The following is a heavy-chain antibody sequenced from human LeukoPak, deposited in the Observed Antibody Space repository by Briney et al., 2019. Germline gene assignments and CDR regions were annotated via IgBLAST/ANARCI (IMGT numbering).Heavy chain of an antibody. Sequence: ASVKVSCKASGYTPTSHHMHWVPHAPGQGLEWMGIINPSGGSPTYAQKFQGRVTMTRDMSTSTVYMELSSLRSDDTAVYYCARGTTDYYMDVWGKGTTVTVSS. D-gene: IGHD1-1*01. CDR2: INPSGGSP. J-gene: IGHJ6*03. CDR1: GYTPTSHH. CDR3: ARGTTDYYMDV. V-gene: IGHV1-46*01.